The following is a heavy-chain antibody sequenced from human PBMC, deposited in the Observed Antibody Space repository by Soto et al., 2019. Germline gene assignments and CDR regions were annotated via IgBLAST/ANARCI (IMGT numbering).Heavy chain of an antibody. J-gene: IGHJ1*01. Sequence: KTSETLSLTCTVSGGSISSDDYHWSWIRQALGRGLEWIGYIHSSGSIYYNPSLKSRATMSIDTAGNQFSLKVSSVTVADTAVYYCARDLDGLHDDTSGPFPRPGWGQGTLVTVSS. CDR2: IHSSGSI. CDR1: GGSISSDDYH. V-gene: IGHV4-30-4*01. D-gene: IGHD3-22*01. CDR3: ARDLDGLHDDTSGPFPRPG.